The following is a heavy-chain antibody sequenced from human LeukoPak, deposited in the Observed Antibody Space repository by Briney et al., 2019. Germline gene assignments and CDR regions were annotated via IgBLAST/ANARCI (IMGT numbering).Heavy chain of an antibody. J-gene: IGHJ4*02. Sequence: GGSLRLSCAVTGFTASTSYMNWVRQAPGKGLEWVAVIWYDGSNKYYADSVKGRFTISRDNSKNTLYLQMNSLRAEDTAVYYCARDLRPSYGSGSYSGNFDYWGQGTLVTVSS. CDR3: ARDLRPSYGSGSYSGNFDY. D-gene: IGHD3-10*01. CDR2: IWYDGSNK. V-gene: IGHV3-33*08. CDR1: GFTASTSY.